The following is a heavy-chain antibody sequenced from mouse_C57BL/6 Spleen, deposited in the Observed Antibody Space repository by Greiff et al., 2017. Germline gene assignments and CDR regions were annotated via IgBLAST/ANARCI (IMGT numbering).Heavy chain of an antibody. Sequence: EVQLQQSGPELVKPGASVKISCKASGYSFTDYNMNWVKQSNGKSLEWIGVINPNYGTTSYNQKFKGKATLTVDPSSSPAYMQLNSLTSEDSAVYYCAGGYDYEGYFDYWGQGTTLTVSA. D-gene: IGHD2-4*01. V-gene: IGHV1-39*01. CDR3: AGGYDYEGYFDY. CDR1: GYSFTDYN. CDR2: INPNYGTT. J-gene: IGHJ2*01.